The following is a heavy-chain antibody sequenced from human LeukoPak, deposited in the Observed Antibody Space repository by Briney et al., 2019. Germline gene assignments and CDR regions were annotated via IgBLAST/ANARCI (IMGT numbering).Heavy chain of an antibody. J-gene: IGHJ4*02. CDR1: GGSISSYY. CDR2: IYYSGST. CDR3: ARTTRYYDSSGCFDF. V-gene: IGHV4-59*08. Sequence: SETLSLTCTVSGGSISSYYWSWIRQPPGKGLEWIGYIYYSGSTTYNPSLKSRVTISVDTSKNQFSLKMSSVTAADTAVYYCARTTRYYDSSGCFDFWGQGTLVTVSS. D-gene: IGHD3-22*01.